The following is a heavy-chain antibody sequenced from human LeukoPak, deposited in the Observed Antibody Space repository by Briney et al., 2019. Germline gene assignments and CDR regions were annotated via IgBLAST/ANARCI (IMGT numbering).Heavy chain of an antibody. CDR3: ARDSPGGILTGWASSYYYYYYYMDV. CDR1: GYTFTGYY. CDR2: INPNSGGT. J-gene: IGHJ6*03. Sequence: GASVKVSCKASGYTFTGYYMHWVRQAPGQGLEWMGWINPNSGGTNYAQKFQGRVTMTRDTSISTAYMELRSLRSDDTAVYYCARDSPGGILTGWASSYYYYYYYMDVWGKGTTVTVSS. D-gene: IGHD3-9*01. V-gene: IGHV1-2*02.